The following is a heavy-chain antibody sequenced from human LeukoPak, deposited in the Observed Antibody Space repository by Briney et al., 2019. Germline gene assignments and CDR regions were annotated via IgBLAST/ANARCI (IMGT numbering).Heavy chain of an antibody. V-gene: IGHV6-1*01. J-gene: IGHJ5*02. CDR1: GDSVSSNSAG. D-gene: IGHD5-24*01. Sequence: SQTLSLTCAISGDSVSSNSAGWSWIGQSPSRGLEWLGRTYYRSKWYYDYAVSVNSRITITPGTSKNQVSLQLNSVTPEDTAVYYCARGGLIRGGRGYWFDPWGQRTLVTVSS. CDR2: TYYRSKWYY. CDR3: ARGGLIRGGRGYWFDP.